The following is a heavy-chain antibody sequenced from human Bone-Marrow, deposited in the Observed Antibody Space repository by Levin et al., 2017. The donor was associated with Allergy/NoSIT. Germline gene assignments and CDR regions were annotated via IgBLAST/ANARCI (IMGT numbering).Heavy chain of an antibody. CDR3: AHRSESQFACGLDV. CDR2: IIPLFGTA. V-gene: IGHV1-69*13. Sequence: SVKVSCKAFGDTFNKYVITWVRQAPGQGLEWVGGIIPLFGTANYAQKLQGRVTITADESTTMSYMELNSLRSDDTAVYYCAHRSESQFACGLDVWGQGTTVTVSS. D-gene: IGHD1-14*01. CDR1: GDTFNKYV. J-gene: IGHJ6*02.